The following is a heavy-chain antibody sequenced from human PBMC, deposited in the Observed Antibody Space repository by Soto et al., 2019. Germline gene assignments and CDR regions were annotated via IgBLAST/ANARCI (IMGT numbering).Heavy chain of an antibody. CDR3: ARYFRGSNLYYLDY. J-gene: IGHJ4*02. D-gene: IGHD4-4*01. V-gene: IGHV3-7*03. CDR1: GFTFSSYF. CDR2: IKQDGSEK. Sequence: PVGSLRLSCAASGFTFSSYFMSWVRQAPGKGLEWVANIKQDGSEKYYVDSVKGRFTISRDNAKNSQYLQMNSLRAEDTAVYYCARYFRGSNLYYLDYWGQGALVTVSS.